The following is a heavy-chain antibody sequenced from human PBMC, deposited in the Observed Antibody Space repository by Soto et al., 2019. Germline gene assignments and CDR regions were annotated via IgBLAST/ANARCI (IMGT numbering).Heavy chain of an antibody. CDR3: ARHFGGYDLLDAFDI. V-gene: IGHV5-51*01. Sequence: GESLKISCKGSGYSFTSYWIGWVRQMPGKGLGWMGIIYPGDSDTRYNPSLKSRVTISVDTSKNQFSLKLSSVTAADTAVYYCARHFGGYDLLDAFDIWGQGTMVTVSS. J-gene: IGHJ3*02. D-gene: IGHD5-12*01. CDR2: IYPGDSDT. CDR1: GYSFTSYW.